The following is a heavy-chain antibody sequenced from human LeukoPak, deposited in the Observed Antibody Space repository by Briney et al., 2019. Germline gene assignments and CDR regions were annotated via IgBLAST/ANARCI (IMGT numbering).Heavy chain of an antibody. V-gene: IGHV3-23*01. CDR3: AKDFSGLPRGAFDI. CDR2: ISGSGGST. J-gene: IGHJ3*02. Sequence: GGSLRLSCAASGFTFSSYAMSWVRQAPGKGLEWVSAISGSGGSTYYADSVKGRFTISRDNSKNTLYLQMNGLRAEDAAVYYCAKDFSGLPRGAFDIWGQGTMVTVSS. CDR1: GFTFSSYA. D-gene: IGHD1-14*01.